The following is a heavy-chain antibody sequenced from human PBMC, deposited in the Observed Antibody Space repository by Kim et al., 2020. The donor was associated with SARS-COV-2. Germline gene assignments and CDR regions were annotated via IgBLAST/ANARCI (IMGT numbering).Heavy chain of an antibody. D-gene: IGHD2-21*01. J-gene: IGHJ5*02. Sequence: LKSRVTISVDTSKNQFSLKLSSVTAADTAVYYCARVGGGDGYNPSWFDPWGQGTLVTVSS. V-gene: IGHV4-34*01. CDR3: ARVGGGDGYNPSWFDP.